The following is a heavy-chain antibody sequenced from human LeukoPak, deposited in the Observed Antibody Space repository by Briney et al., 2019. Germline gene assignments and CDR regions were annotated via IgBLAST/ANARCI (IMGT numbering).Heavy chain of an antibody. Sequence: GGSLRLYCAASGFTFSDYYMSWIRQAPGKGLEWVSYISSSGSTIYYADSVKGRFTISRDNAKNSLYLQMNSLRAEDTAVYYCARVLGSDFWSGHYDYWGQGTLVTVSS. V-gene: IGHV3-11*01. D-gene: IGHD3-3*01. CDR1: GFTFSDYY. J-gene: IGHJ4*02. CDR2: ISSSGSTI. CDR3: ARVLGSDFWSGHYDY.